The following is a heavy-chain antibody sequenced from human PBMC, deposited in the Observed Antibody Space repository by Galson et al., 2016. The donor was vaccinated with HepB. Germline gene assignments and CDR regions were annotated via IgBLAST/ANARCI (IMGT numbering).Heavy chain of an antibody. CDR1: GFSIRNNY. J-gene: IGHJ6*02. CDR2: IYSGGDT. Sequence: SLRLSCAASGFSIRNNYMSWVRQAPGKGLEWVSVIYSGGDTSYAGSVKGRFTMSRDISKNTLYLQMNSLTVDDTTVYFCARDVRSAGAQSGMDVWGQGTTVAVSS. V-gene: IGHV3-53*01. CDR3: ARDVRSAGAQSGMDV. D-gene: IGHD3-10*01.